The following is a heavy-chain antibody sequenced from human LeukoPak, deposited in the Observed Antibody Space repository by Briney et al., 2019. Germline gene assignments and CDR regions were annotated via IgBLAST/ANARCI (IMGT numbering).Heavy chain of an antibody. CDR2: ISGSGGST. CDR1: GFTFSSYA. J-gene: IGHJ4*02. Sequence: GGSLRLSCAASGFTFSSYAMSWVRQAPGKGLEWVSAISGSGGSTYYADSVKGRFTISRDNSKNTLYLQMNSLRAEDTAVYYCAKESSYYYGSGSPIDYWGQGTLVTVSS. D-gene: IGHD3-10*01. CDR3: AKESSYYYGSGSPIDY. V-gene: IGHV3-23*01.